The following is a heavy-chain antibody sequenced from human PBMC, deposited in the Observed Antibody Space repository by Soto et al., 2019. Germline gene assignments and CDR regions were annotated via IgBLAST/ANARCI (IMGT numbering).Heavy chain of an antibody. V-gene: IGHV3-23*01. D-gene: IGHD3-10*01. CDR2: ISGGGDTT. Sequence: EVQLLESGGGLVQPGGSLRLSCAASGFTFNIYAMTWVRQAPGKGLEWVSAISGGGDTTSYADSVKGRFTVSRDGSKNTLYLQMGSLRAEDTALYYCAKGRGGSGSLTPRVDFWGQGTLVTVSS. J-gene: IGHJ4*02. CDR3: AKGRGGSGSLTPRVDF. CDR1: GFTFNIYA.